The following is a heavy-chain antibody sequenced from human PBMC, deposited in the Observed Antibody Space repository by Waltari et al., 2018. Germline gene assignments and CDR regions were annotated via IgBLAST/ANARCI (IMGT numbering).Heavy chain of an antibody. J-gene: IGHJ4*02. CDR2: IYYSGST. V-gene: IGHV4-39*01. CDR3: ASSIVVVNYFDY. CDR1: GGSISSSSYY. D-gene: IGHD3-22*01. Sequence: QLQLQESGPGLVKPSETLSLTCTVSGGSISSSSYYWGWIRQPPGKGLELIGSIYYSGSTYYNPSLKSRVTISVDTSKNQFSLKLSSVTAADTAAYYCASSIVVVNYFDYWGQGTLVTVSS.